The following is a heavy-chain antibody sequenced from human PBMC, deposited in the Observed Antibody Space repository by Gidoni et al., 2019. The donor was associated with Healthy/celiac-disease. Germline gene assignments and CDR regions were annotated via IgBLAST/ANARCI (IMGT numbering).Heavy chain of an antibody. D-gene: IGHD1-26*01. J-gene: IGHJ4*02. V-gene: IGHV3-53*01. CDR3: ARAGSGSYYSEYDY. CDR1: GFTVSSNY. Sequence: EVQLVESGGGLIQPGGSLRLSCAASGFTVSSNYMSWVRQAPGQGLEWVSVIYSGGSTYYADSGKGRFTISRDNSKNTLYLQMNSLRAEDTAVYYCARAGSGSYYSEYDYWGQGTLVTVSS. CDR2: IYSGGST.